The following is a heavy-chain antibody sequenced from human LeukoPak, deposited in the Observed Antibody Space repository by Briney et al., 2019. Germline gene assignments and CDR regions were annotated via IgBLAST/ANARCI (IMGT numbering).Heavy chain of an antibody. CDR1: GGSISSSSYY. CDR2: IYYSGST. D-gene: IGHD2-2*01. Sequence: SETLSLTCTVSGGSISSSSYYWGWIRQPPGKGLEWIGYIYYSGSTNYNPSLKSRVTISVDTSKNQFSLKLSSVTAADTAVYYCAREFRVVVPGARRGGPDNWFDPWGQGTLVTVSS. CDR3: AREFRVVVPGARRGGPDNWFDP. J-gene: IGHJ5*02. V-gene: IGHV4-61*01.